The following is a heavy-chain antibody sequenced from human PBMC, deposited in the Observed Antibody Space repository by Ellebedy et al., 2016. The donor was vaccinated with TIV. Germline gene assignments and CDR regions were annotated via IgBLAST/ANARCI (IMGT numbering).Heavy chain of an antibody. CDR3: ARGRGGTINHGFFDY. CDR1: GYTFTTNA. J-gene: IGHJ4*02. CDR2: MNTNSGDT. D-gene: IGHD1-7*01. Sequence: AASVKVSCKASGYTFTTNAITWVRQAPGQGLEWMGWMNTNSGDTGFAEKFQGRIAMTRDTSTSTAYMELGSLRSEDTAVYYCARGRGGTINHGFFDYWGQGTLVTVSS. V-gene: IGHV1-8*02.